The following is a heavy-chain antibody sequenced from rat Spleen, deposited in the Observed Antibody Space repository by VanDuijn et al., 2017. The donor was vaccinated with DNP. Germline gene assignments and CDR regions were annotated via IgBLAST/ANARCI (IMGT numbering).Heavy chain of an antibody. V-gene: IGHV4-2*01. Sequence: EVKLVESGGGLVQPGRSLKVSCAASRFNFNDYWMGWVRQAPGKGLEWIGEINKDSRTINYTPSLKDKFTISRDNAQNTLYLQMSKLGSEDTAIYYCARGPSEYGYKYYWYFDFWGPGTKVTVSS. CDR3: ARGPSEYGYKYYWYFDF. D-gene: IGHD1-4*01. CDR2: INKDSRTI. J-gene: IGHJ1*01. CDR1: RFNFNDYW.